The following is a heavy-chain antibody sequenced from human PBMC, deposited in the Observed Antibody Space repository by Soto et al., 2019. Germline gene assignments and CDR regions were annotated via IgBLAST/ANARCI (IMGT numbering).Heavy chain of an antibody. V-gene: IGHV3-21*01. CDR2: ISSSYI. Sequence: PGGSLRLSCAASGFTFSSYAMSWVRQAPGKGLEWVSAISSSYIYYADSVKGRFTISRDNAKNSLYLQMNSLRAEDTAVYYCAREGGMVRGVRYYGMDVWGQGTTVTVSS. J-gene: IGHJ6*02. CDR3: AREGGMVRGVRYYGMDV. D-gene: IGHD3-10*01. CDR1: GFTFSSYA.